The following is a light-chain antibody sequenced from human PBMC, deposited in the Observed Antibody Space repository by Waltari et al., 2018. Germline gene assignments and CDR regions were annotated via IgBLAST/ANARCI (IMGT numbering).Light chain of an antibody. CDR2: EVS. Sequence: QSALTQPASVSGSPGHSIPISCPGPTSDVGGYNFSSGYQQHPGKAPKLMIYEVSNRPSGVSNRFSGSKSGNTASLTISGLQAEDEADYYCSSYTSSSTRVVFGGGTKLTVL. CDR3: SSYTSSSTRVV. J-gene: IGLJ2*01. CDR1: TSDVGGYNF. V-gene: IGLV2-14*01.